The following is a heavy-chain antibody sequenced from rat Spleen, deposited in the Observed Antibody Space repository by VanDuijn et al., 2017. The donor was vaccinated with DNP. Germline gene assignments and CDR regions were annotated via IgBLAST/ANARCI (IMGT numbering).Heavy chain of an antibody. D-gene: IGHD1-4*01. J-gene: IGHJ2*01. CDR1: GFNFNDYW. CDR3: TRGSSLPGYLDY. V-gene: IGHV5-20*01. Sequence: EVQLVESGGGLVQPGRSLKLSCVASGFNFNDYWMGWVRQAPTKGLDWVATISNTGDSTYYRDSVRGRFTISRDNGESSLYLQMNSLWSEDTATYYCTRGSSLPGYLDYWGQGVLVTVSS. CDR2: ISNTGDST.